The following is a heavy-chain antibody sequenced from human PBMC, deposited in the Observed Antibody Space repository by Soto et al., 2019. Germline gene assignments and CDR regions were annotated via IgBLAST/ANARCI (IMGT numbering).Heavy chain of an antibody. CDR1: VGSISNYY. Sequence: QVPLQESGPGLVKPSETLSLSCTVSVGSISNYYWSWFRQTPGKGLEWIGYGHDSWGSNYNPSLKSRVAISLDTSKSQFYLKLTSVTATDTAVYYCARQGFVALHGLVDVWGQGTTVTVSS. J-gene: IGHJ6*02. V-gene: IGHV4-59*08. CDR2: GHDSWGS. D-gene: IGHD3-10*01. CDR3: ARQGFVALHGLVDV.